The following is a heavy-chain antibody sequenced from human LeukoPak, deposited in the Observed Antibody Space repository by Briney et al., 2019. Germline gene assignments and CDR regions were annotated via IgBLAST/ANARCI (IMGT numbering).Heavy chain of an antibody. CDR2: ITAGNGNT. J-gene: IGHJ4*02. CDR3: ASLLGVRGVIRYYFDY. CDR1: GDTFTNYA. V-gene: IGHV1-3*01. Sequence: ASVKVSCKTSGDTFTNYALHWVRQAPGQRPEWMGWITAGNGNTKYSQNFQGRVTITRDTSASTAYMELSSLRSEDTAVYYCASLLGVRGVIRYYFDYWGQGTLVTVSS. D-gene: IGHD3-10*01.